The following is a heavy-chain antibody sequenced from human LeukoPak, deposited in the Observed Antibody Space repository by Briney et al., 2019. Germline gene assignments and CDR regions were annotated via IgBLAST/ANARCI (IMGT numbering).Heavy chain of an antibody. V-gene: IGHV1-2*02. J-gene: IGHJ4*02. CDR1: GYTFTDYY. CDR2: INPNSGGT. Sequence: ASVKVSCKASGYTFTDYYMHWVRQAPGQGLEWMGWINPNSGGTNNAQKFQGRVTMSRDTSINTVYVELSSLRSDDTAVFYCASQFYASETYYAYFDYWGQGTLVTVSS. D-gene: IGHD3-10*01. CDR3: ASQFYASETYYAYFDY.